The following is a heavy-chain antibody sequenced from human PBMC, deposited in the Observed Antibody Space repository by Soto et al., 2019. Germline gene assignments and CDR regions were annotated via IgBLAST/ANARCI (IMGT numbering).Heavy chain of an antibody. CDR3: VKDKKYDILSAWDALDI. D-gene: IGHD3-9*01. V-gene: IGHV3-23*01. CDR2: ISGGGGGT. CDR1: GFTVSSNY. J-gene: IGHJ3*02. Sequence: GGSLRLSCAASGFTVSSNYMSWVRQAPGKGLEWVAAISGGGGGTYYADPVKGRFTISRDNSKNTLHLQMNNLRAEDTATYYCVKDKKYDILSAWDALDIWGHGTLVTVSS.